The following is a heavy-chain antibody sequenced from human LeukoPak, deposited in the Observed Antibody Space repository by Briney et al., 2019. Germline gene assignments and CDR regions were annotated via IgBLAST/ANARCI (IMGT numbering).Heavy chain of an antibody. V-gene: IGHV3-33*06. CDR2: IWHDGINK. CDR3: AKDHDF. J-gene: IGHJ4*02. D-gene: IGHD3-3*01. CDR1: GFTFSNYG. Sequence: GGSLRLSCAASGFTFSNYGMHWVRQVPGKGLEWVAVIWHDGINKDYADSVKGRFTISRDNSKNTLYLQMNSLRVEDTAVYYCAKDHDFWGQGTLVTVSS.